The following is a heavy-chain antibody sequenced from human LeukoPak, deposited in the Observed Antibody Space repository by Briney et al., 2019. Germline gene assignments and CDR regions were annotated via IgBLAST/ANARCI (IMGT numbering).Heavy chain of an antibody. V-gene: IGHV1-8*01. CDR1: GYTFTSYD. Sequence: GASVKVSCKASGYTFTSYDINWVRQATGQGLEWMGWMNPNSGNTGYAQKFQGRVTMTRNTSISTAYMELSSLRSEDTAVYYCAREGYCSSTSCSRAKRYYYGMDVWGQGTTVTVSS. D-gene: IGHD2-2*01. CDR2: MNPNSGNT. J-gene: IGHJ6*02. CDR3: AREGYCSSTSCSRAKRYYYGMDV.